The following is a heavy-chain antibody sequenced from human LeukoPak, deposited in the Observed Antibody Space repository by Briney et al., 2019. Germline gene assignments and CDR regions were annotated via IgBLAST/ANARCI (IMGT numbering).Heavy chain of an antibody. D-gene: IGHD3-10*01. J-gene: IGHJ5*02. CDR1: GVTFSSYA. V-gene: IGHV3-30-3*01. CDR2: ISYDGSNK. CDR3: ARDYMSADPVWFYL. Sequence: GGTLRLSCAASGVTFSSYAMHWVRQAPGKGLEWVAVISYDGSNKYYADSVKGRFTISTDNSNNTLYLQMNSLRAEDTAVYYCARDYMSADPVWFYLWGQGTLVTVSS.